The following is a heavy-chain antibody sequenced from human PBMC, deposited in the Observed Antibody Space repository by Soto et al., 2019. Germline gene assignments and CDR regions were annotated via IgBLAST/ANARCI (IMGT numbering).Heavy chain of an antibody. J-gene: IGHJ4*02. V-gene: IGHV5-51*01. CDR1: GYSFTSYW. D-gene: IGHD2-2*01. CDR3: ARHVGMDCSSTSCPYYFDY. CDR2: IYPGDSDT. Sequence: GESLKISCKGSGYSFTSYWIGWVRQMPGKGLEWMGIIYPGDSDTRYSPSFQGQVTISADKSISTAYLQWSSLKASDTAMYYCARHVGMDCSSTSCPYYFDYWGQGTLVTVSS.